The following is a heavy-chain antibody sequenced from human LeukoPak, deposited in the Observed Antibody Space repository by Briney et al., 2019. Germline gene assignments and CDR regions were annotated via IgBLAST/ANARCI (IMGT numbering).Heavy chain of an antibody. Sequence: ASVKVSCKASGYTFTSYAMNWVRQAPGQGLEWMGWINTNTGNPTYAQGFTGRFVFSLDTSVSTAYLQISSLKAEDTAVYYCARDLANYDSSGYYQSGFDYWGQGTLVTVSS. CDR1: GYTFTSYA. CDR2: INTNTGNP. V-gene: IGHV7-4-1*02. D-gene: IGHD3-22*01. J-gene: IGHJ4*02. CDR3: ARDLANYDSSGYYQSGFDY.